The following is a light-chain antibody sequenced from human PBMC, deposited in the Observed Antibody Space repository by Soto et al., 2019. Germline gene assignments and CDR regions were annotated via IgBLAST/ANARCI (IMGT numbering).Light chain of an antibody. CDR1: QAINIY. CDR3: QQYDHYPWT. V-gene: IGKV1-16*01. Sequence: DVQMTQSPSSLSASVGDRVTITCRASQAINIYLAWFQQKQGKAPTSLIYAAYSLRSGVPSRFSGSGSGTVFTLTISNLQPEDFATYYCQQYDHYPWTFGQGTTVEIK. CDR2: AAY. J-gene: IGKJ1*01.